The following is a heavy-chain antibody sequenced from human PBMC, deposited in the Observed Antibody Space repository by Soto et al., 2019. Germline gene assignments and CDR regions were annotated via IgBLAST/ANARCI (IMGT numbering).Heavy chain of an antibody. V-gene: IGHV4-31*03. J-gene: IGHJ4*02. CDR2: IYYSGST. CDR1: GGSISSGGYY. Sequence: SETLSLTCTVSGGSISSGGYYWSWIRQHPGKGLEWIGYIYYSGSTYYNPSLKSRVTISVDTSKNQFSLKLSSVTAADTALYYCARHSNRNYGLYYFDYWGLGALVTVSS. CDR3: ARHSNRNYGLYYFDY. D-gene: IGHD4-4*01.